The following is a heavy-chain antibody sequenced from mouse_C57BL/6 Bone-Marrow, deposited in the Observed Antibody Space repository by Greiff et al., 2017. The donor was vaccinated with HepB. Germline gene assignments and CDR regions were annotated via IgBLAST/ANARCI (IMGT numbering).Heavy chain of an antibody. D-gene: IGHD2-4*01. CDR2: INPDSSTI. J-gene: IGHJ3*01. Sequence: AASGIDFSRYWMSWVRRAPGKGLEWIGEINPDSSTINYAPSLKDKFIISRDNAKNTLYLQMSKVRSEDTALYYCARPNDDYDEGFAYWGQGTLVTVSA. V-gene: IGHV4-1*01. CDR1: GIDFSRYW. CDR3: ARPNDDYDEGFAY.